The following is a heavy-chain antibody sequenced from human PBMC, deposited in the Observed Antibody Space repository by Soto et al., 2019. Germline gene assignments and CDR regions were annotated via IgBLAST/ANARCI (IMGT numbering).Heavy chain of an antibody. V-gene: IGHV3-23*01. CDR2: ISGSGGST. J-gene: IGHJ3*02. CDR1: GFTFSSYA. Sequence: GGSLRLSCAASGFTFSSYAMSWVRQAPGKGLEWVSAISGSGGSTYYTDSVKGRFTISRDNSKNTLYRQMNSLRAEDTAVYYCATPSAGRPHSPGYDAFDIWGQGTMVTVSS. D-gene: IGHD2-21*01. CDR3: ATPSAGRPHSPGYDAFDI.